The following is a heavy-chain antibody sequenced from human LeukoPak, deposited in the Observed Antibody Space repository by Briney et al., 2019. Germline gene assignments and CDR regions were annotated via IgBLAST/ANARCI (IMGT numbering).Heavy chain of an antibody. CDR1: GYSFTNYG. CDR2: ISAYKGNT. Sequence: ASVKVSCKASGYSFTNYGISWVRQAPGQGLEWMGWISAYKGNTNYAQRLKGRVTMTTDTSTSTAYMELRSLRSDDTAVYYCARDERDSSSWYGFDYWGQGTLVTVSS. CDR3: ARDERDSSSWYGFDY. D-gene: IGHD6-13*01. J-gene: IGHJ4*02. V-gene: IGHV1-18*01.